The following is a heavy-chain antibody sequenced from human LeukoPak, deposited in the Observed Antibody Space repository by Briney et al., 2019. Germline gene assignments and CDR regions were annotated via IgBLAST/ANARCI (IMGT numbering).Heavy chain of an antibody. CDR1: GFTFSSYS. Sequence: GGSLRLSCAASGFTFSSYSMNWVRQAPGEGLEWVSSISGSSSYIHYADSVKGRFTISRDNAKNSLYLQMNSLRAGDTAVYYCARTGPETFDYWGQGTLVTVSS. CDR3: ARTGPETFDY. V-gene: IGHV3-21*01. J-gene: IGHJ4*02. CDR2: ISGSSSYI.